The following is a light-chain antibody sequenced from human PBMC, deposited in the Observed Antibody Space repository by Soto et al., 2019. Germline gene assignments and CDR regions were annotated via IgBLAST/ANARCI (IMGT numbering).Light chain of an antibody. J-gene: IGLJ2*01. CDR2: EVT. Sequence: QSALTQPASVSGSPGQSITISCTGTSSDIGDYNYVSWYQQHPGKAPKLVIYEVTNRPSGVSNRFSGSKSGNTASLTISWLQAEDEADYYCSSYTASTTHVVFGGGTKLTV. CDR1: SSDIGDYNY. V-gene: IGLV2-14*01. CDR3: SSYTASTTHVV.